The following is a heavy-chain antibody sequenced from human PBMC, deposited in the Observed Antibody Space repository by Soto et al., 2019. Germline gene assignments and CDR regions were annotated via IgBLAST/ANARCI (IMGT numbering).Heavy chain of an antibody. D-gene: IGHD6-13*01. V-gene: IGHV3-23*01. CDR2: ISGSGGST. CDR3: AKDYQGSSSWYYFDY. J-gene: IGHJ4*02. Sequence: GGSLRLSCAASGFTFSSYAMSWVRQAPGKGLEWVSAISGSGGSTYYADSVKGRFTISRDNSKNTLYLQMNSLRAEDTAVYYCAKDYQGSSSWYYFDYWGQGTLVTVSS. CDR1: GFTFSSYA.